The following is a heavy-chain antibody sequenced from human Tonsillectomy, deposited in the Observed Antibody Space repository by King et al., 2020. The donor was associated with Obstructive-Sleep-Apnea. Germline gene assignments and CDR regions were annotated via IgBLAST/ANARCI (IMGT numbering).Heavy chain of an antibody. CDR3: AKEMIAAAATGGMDV. J-gene: IGHJ6*02. D-gene: IGHD6-13*01. CDR2: ISYDGSNK. Sequence: QLVQSGGGVVQPGRSLRLSCAASGFTFSSYGMNWVRQAPGKGLEWVAVISYDGSNKYYADSVKGRFTVSRDNSKNTLYLQMNSLRPEDTAVYYCAKEMIAAAATGGMDVWGQGTTVTVSS. CDR1: GFTFSSYG. V-gene: IGHV3-30*18.